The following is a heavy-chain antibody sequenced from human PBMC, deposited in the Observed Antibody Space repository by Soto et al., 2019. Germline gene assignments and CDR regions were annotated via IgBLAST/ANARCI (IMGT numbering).Heavy chain of an antibody. CDR3: ARDVGDSGSHWFDP. CDR2: INPSGSST. CDR1: GYIFSNYY. V-gene: IGHV1-46*01. J-gene: IGHJ5*02. Sequence: QVQLVQSGAEVKKPGASVKVSCKASGYIFSNYYIHWVRQAPGQGLEWMGIINPSGSSTRYAQKVQGRVTMTRDTSSSTVYMELSSLRFDDTAVYYCARDVGDSGSHWFDPWGQGSLVTVSS. D-gene: IGHD1-26*01.